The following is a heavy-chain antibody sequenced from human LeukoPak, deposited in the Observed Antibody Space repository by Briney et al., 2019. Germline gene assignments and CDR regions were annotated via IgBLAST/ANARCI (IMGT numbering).Heavy chain of an antibody. V-gene: IGHV3-15*01. J-gene: IGHJ4*02. CDR2: IKSKTDGGTT. CDR1: GFTFSNAW. D-gene: IGHD3-22*01. CDR3: TMYYYDSSGHYSPDFDY. Sequence: GGSLRLSCAASGFTFSNAWMSWVRQAPGKGLEWVGRIKSKTDGGTTDYAAPVKGRFTISRDDSKNTLYLQMNSLKTEDTAVYYCTMYYYDSSGHYSPDFDYWGQGTLVTVSS.